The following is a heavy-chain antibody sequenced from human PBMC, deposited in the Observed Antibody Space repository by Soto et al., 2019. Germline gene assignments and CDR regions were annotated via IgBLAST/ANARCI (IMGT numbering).Heavy chain of an antibody. D-gene: IGHD6-13*01. CDR3: ARGHSSSWTYNWFHP. Sequence: GGSLRLSCAASGFTFSSYEMNWVRQAPGKGLEWVSYISSSGTTIYYADSVKGRFTISRDNAKNSLYLQMNSLRVEDTAVYYCARGHSSSWTYNWFHPWGQGTLVTSPQ. J-gene: IGHJ5*02. V-gene: IGHV3-48*03. CDR1: GFTFSSYE. CDR2: ISSSGTTI.